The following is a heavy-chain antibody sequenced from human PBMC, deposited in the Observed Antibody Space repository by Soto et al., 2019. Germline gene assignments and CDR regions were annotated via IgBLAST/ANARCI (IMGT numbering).Heavy chain of an antibody. CDR1: GFSLSTSGVG. V-gene: IGHV2-5*02. J-gene: IGHJ4*02. CDR2: IYWDDDK. CDR3: AFCRKCGYGREVFAY. D-gene: IGHD6-25*01. Sequence: SGPTLVNPTQTLTLTCTFSGFSLSTSGVGVGWIRQPPGKALEWLALIYWDDDKRYSPSLKSRLSITKDTSKNQVVLTMTNMDPVDTATYYCAFCRKCGYGREVFAYWGRGTLVLVSS.